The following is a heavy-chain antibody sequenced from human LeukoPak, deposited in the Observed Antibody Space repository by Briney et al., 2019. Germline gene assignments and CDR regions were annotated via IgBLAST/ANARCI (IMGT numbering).Heavy chain of an antibody. V-gene: IGHV3-33*01. CDR1: GFTFSSYG. CDR3: VRVGYTNYGIDY. CDR2: IWYDGSNN. Sequence: GRSRRLSCAVSGFTFSSYGMHWVRQAPGKGLEWVAVIWYDGSNNYYADSVKGRFTISRDSSKNTLDLQMNSLGAEDTAVYYCVRVGYTNYGIDYWGQGTLVTVSS. D-gene: IGHD4-11*01. J-gene: IGHJ4*02.